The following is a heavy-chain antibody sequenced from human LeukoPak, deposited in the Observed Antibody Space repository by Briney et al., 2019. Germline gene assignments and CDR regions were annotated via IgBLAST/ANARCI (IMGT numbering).Heavy chain of an antibody. CDR1: GFTVGSNY. V-gene: IGHV3-53*01. CDR3: ARDTYGDYGFGY. J-gene: IGHJ4*02. CDR2: IYSGGST. Sequence: QPGGSLRLSCAASGFTVGSNYMSWVRQAPGKGLEWVSVIYSGGSTYYADSVKGRFTISRDNSKNTLYLQMNSLRAEDTAVYYCARDTYGDYGFGYWGQGTLVTVSS. D-gene: IGHD4-17*01.